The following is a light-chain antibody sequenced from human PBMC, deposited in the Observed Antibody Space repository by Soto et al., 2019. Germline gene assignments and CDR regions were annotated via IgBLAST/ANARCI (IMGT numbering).Light chain of an antibody. V-gene: IGKV3-20*01. CDR1: QSVSNSY. Sequence: EIVLTQSPGTLSLSPGERATLSCMARQSVSNSYLAWYQQKPGHAPRLLIYCASSRATGIPDRFSGSGSGTDFTITISRLEPEDVAVYYCQQYGNPPLTFGQGTKVEIK. CDR3: QQYGNPPLT. J-gene: IGKJ1*01. CDR2: CAS.